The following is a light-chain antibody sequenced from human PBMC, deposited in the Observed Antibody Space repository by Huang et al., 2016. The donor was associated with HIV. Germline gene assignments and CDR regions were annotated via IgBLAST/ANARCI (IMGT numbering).Light chain of an antibody. J-gene: IGKJ2*01. CDR3: QQYNNWPPMYT. V-gene: IGKV3-15*01. CDR2: GAS. Sequence: EIVLTQSPATRSMSPGQRATLSCRASQSVSRNLAWFQQKPGQAPRLLIYGASTRATGIPASFSGSGSGTEFTLTISSLQSEDFAVYYCQQYNNWPPMYTFGQGTKLEV. CDR1: QSVSRN.